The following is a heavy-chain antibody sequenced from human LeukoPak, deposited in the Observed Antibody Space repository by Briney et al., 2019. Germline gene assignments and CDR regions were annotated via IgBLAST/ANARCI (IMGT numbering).Heavy chain of an antibody. CDR1: GYTFTSYY. Sequence: GASVKVSCKASGYTFTSYYMHWVRQAPGQGLEWMGIINPSGGSTSYEQKFQGRVTITRDMSSKKVYMELSSLRTEDTAVYYCARAGEIAARGFDYWGQGTLVTVSS. V-gene: IGHV1-46*01. D-gene: IGHD6-6*01. CDR3: ARAGEIAARGFDY. CDR2: INPSGGST. J-gene: IGHJ4*02.